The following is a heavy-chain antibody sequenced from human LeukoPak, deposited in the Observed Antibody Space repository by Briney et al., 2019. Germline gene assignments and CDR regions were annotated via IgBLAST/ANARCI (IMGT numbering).Heavy chain of an antibody. CDR3: VGASGPFDY. CDR2: IWSDGSNK. J-gene: IGHJ4*02. D-gene: IGHD3-10*01. V-gene: IGHV3-33*01. CDR1: GFPFSHYG. Sequence: GGSLRLSCAASGFPFSHYGIHWVRQPPGKGLEWVAVIWSDGSNKYYADSVKGRFTISRDNSKNTLYLQMNSLRAEDTAVYSCVGASGPFDYWGQGALVTVSS.